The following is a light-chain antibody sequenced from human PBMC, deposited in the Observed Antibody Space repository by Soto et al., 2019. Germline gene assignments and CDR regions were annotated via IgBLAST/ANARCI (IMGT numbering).Light chain of an antibody. CDR2: EGT. CDR3: CSYASSSTYV. CDR1: SSDVGSYNL. J-gene: IGLJ1*01. V-gene: IGLV2-23*01. Sequence: QSVLTQPASVSGSPGQSITISCTGTSSDVGSYNLVSWYQQHPGKAPKLMIYEGTKRPSGVSDHFSGSRSGNTASLTISGLQAEDEADYYCCSYASSSTYVFGTGTKVTVL.